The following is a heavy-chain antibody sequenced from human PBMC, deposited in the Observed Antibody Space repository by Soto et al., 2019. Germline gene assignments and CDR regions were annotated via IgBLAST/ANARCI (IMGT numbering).Heavy chain of an antibody. V-gene: IGHV3-7*01. J-gene: IGHJ4*02. CDR2: INQDGTNK. CDR1: GFTFSNYL. Sequence: GGSLRLSCAASGFTFSNYLMSWVRQAPGKGLEWVANINQDGTNKNYVGSVNGRFTISRDNAKTSLYLHMNSLRAEDTAVYYCARGLLRYFDWLLLLDYWGQGTLVTVSS. D-gene: IGHD3-9*01. CDR3: ARGLLRYFDWLLLLDY.